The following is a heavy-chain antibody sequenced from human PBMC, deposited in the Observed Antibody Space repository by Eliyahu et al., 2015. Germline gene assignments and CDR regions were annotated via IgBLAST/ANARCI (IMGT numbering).Heavy chain of an antibody. CDR3: AKDKGIAVAGTLVY. CDR2: ISWNSGSI. D-gene: IGHD6-19*01. J-gene: IGHJ4*02. Sequence: EVQLVESGGGLVQPGRSLRLXXXASGFTFDDYAMHWVRQAPGKGLEWVSGISWNSGSIGYADSVKGRFTISRDNAKNSLYLQMNSLRAEDTALYYCAKDKGIAVAGTLVYWGQGTLVTVSS. V-gene: IGHV3-9*01. CDR1: GFTFDDYA.